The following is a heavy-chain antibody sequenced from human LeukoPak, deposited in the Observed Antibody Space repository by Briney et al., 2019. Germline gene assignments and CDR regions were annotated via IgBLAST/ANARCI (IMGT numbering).Heavy chain of an antibody. J-gene: IGHJ3*02. CDR1: GYTFTGYY. Sequence: APVKVSCKASGYTFTGYYMHWVRQAPGQGLECMGIINPSGGSTNYAQKFLGRVTMTRDTSTSTVYMELSSLRSDDTAVYYCARDSGPTNHAFDIWGQGTMVTVSP. CDR2: INPSGGST. CDR3: ARDSGPTNHAFDI. V-gene: IGHV1-46*01. D-gene: IGHD3-10*01.